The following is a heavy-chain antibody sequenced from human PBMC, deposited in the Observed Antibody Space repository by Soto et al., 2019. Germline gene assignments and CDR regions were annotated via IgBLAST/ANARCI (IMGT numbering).Heavy chain of an antibody. CDR3: ARDRGDTAMVGYYYYGMDV. V-gene: IGHV6-1*01. D-gene: IGHD5-18*01. J-gene: IGHJ6*02. CDR1: GDSVSSNSAA. Sequence: SQTLSLTCAISGDSVSSNSAAWNWIRQSPSRGLEWLGRTYYRSKWYNDYAVSVKSRITINPDTSKNQFSLQLNSVTPEDTAVYYCARDRGDTAMVGYYYYGMDVWGQGTTVTVSS. CDR2: TYYRSKWYN.